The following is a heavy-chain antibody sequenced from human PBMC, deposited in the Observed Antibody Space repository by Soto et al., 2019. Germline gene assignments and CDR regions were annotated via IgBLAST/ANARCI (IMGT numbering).Heavy chain of an antibody. Sequence: GGSLRLSCAASGFTFSSYWMSWVRQAPGKGLEWVANIKQDGSEKYYVDSVKGRFTISRDNAKNSLYLQMHSLRAEDTAGYYCARVGHSSSSVDYWGQGTLVTVSS. CDR2: IKQDGSEK. CDR1: GFTFSSYW. D-gene: IGHD6-6*01. J-gene: IGHJ4*02. CDR3: ARVGHSSSSVDY. V-gene: IGHV3-7*01.